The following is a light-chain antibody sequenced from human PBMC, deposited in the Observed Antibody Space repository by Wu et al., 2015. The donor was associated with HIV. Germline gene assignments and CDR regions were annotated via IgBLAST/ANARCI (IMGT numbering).Light chain of an antibody. J-gene: IGKJ1*01. CDR1: QTVTSSY. CDR2: GAT. CDR3: QQYSSSPRT. V-gene: IGKV3-20*01. Sequence: EVVLTQSPGTLSLSPGERATLSCRSSQTVTSSYLAWYQHKPGQAPRLLIYGATSRATGTPDRFSGSGSEKDFTLTISRVEPEDFAVYYCQQYSSSPRTFGQGTKGGIQT.